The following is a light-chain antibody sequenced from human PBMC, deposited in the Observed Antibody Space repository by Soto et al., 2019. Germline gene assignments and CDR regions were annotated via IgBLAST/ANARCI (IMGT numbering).Light chain of an antibody. CDR1: QDISSA. CDR2: DAS. CDR3: QLFDNYPLT. Sequence: AVQLTQSPSSLSASGGDRVTITCRASQDISSALAWYQHKKGKSPRLLIYDASSLQSRVPSRFSGSGAGTQFTLTISILQPEDWATEYCQLFDNYPLTFGGGTEVEIK. V-gene: IGKV1D-13*01. J-gene: IGKJ4*01.